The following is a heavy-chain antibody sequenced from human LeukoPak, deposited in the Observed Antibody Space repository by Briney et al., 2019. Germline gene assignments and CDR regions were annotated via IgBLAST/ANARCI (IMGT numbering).Heavy chain of an antibody. J-gene: IGHJ6*03. Sequence: SQTLSLTCSVSGGSISSGPYFWSWIRQSPGQGLEWIGYIWPSGSTNYNPSLSGRVAISLDKSRNHFTLMVTAVTAADTAVYYCARIFFFGARYYYYYMDVWGKGTTVTVSS. CDR1: GGSISSGPYF. CDR2: IWPSGST. D-gene: IGHD3-3*01. CDR3: ARIFFFGARYYYYYMDV. V-gene: IGHV4-30-2*06.